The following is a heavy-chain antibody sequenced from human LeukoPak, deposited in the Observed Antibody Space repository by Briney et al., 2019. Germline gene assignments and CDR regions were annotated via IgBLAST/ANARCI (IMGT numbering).Heavy chain of an antibody. D-gene: IGHD5-24*01. CDR2: IYYSGST. V-gene: IGHV4-39*01. J-gene: IGHJ6*02. CDR1: GGSISSSSYS. CDR3: ARQSGPGYNYWGPDYYYYYGMDV. Sequence: SETLSLTCTVSGGSISSSSYSWGWIRQPPGKGLEWIGSIYYSGSTYYNPSLKSRVTISVDTSKNQFSLKLSSVTAADTAVYYCARQSGPGYNYWGPDYYYYYGMDVWGQGTTVTVSS.